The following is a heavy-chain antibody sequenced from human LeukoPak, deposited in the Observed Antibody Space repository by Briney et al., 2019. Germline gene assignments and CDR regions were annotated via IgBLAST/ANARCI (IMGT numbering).Heavy chain of an antibody. D-gene: IGHD5-18*01. CDR2: ISGSGGST. Sequence: GGSLRLSCAASGFPFSNYGMHWVRQAPGKGLEWVSAISGSGGSTYYADSVKGRFTISRDNSKNTLYLQMNSLRAEDTAVYYCAKGRGYNYGYHCFDPWGQGTLVTVSS. J-gene: IGHJ5*02. V-gene: IGHV3-23*01. CDR3: AKGRGYNYGYHCFDP. CDR1: GFPFSNYG.